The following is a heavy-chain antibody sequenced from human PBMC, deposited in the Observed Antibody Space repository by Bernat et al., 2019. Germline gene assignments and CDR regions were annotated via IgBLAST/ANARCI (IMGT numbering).Heavy chain of an antibody. CDR2: ISMSGGTT. V-gene: IGHV3-23*01. D-gene: IGHD6-13*01. Sequence: EVQLLESGGGLVQPGGSLRLSCAASGFPFSSYAMSWVRQAPGKGLEWVSGISMSGGTTYYADSVKGRFTSSRGNSKNTQYLKMNSLRAEDAAVYYCAEGAVGTDFDYWGQGTLVTVSS. CDR3: AEGAVGTDFDY. J-gene: IGHJ4*02. CDR1: GFPFSSYA.